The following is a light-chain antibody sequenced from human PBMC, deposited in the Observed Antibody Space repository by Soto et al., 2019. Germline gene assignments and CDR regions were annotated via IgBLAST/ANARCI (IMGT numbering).Light chain of an antibody. J-gene: IGKJ3*01. CDR3: QQYGSSPIT. CDR1: QSVSSSY. Sequence: EFVLTQSPGTLSLSPGERATLSCRASQSVSSSYLAWYQQKPGQAPRLLIYGASTRATGIPARFSGSGSGTDFTLTISRLESEDFAVYYCQQYGSSPITFGPGTRVDIK. CDR2: GAS. V-gene: IGKV3-20*01.